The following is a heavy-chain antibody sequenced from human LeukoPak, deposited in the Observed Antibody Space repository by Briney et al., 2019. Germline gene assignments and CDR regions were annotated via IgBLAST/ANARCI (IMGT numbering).Heavy chain of an antibody. CDR2: IFYDGSTK. CDR3: ARVGRGDGYNYLVGRPDKGDY. CDR1: GFTFSNYA. Sequence: GGSLRLSCAASGFTFSNYAMHWVRQAPGKGLEWVAVIFYDGSTKYYADSVKGRFTISRDNSKNSLYLQMNSLRAEDTAVYYCARVGRGDGYNYLVGRPDKGDYWGQGTLVTVSS. V-gene: IGHV3-30*04. D-gene: IGHD5-24*01. J-gene: IGHJ4*02.